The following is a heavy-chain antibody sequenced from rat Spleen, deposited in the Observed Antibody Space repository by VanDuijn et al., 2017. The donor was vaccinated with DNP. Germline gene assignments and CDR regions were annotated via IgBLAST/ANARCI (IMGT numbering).Heavy chain of an antibody. CDR1: GFTFSDYY. J-gene: IGHJ2*01. CDR3: ARHVLPLRVWDY. Sequence: EVQLVESGGGVVQPGRSLKLSCAASGFTFSDYYMAWVRQAPTKGLEWVAYISYDGRSNYRGDSVKGRITISRDNAKSTLYLQMNSLRSEEMATYYCARHVLPLRVWDYWGQGVMVTVSS. V-gene: IGHV5-22*01. CDR2: ISYDGRSN. D-gene: IGHD1-4*01.